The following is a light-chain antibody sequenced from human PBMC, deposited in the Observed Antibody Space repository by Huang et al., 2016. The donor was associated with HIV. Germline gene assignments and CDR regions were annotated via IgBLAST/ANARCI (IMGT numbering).Light chain of an antibody. CDR2: GAS. CDR3: QQYKKWPPLT. Sequence: EIVMTQSPATLSVSPGERATLSCRASQSVGSDLAWYQQKPGQAPRLLFYGASTRATGIPVRFTGNGSGTDFTLTISILQSEDFALYYCQQYKKWPPLTFGGGTKVDVK. V-gene: IGKV3-15*01. J-gene: IGKJ4*01. CDR1: QSVGSD.